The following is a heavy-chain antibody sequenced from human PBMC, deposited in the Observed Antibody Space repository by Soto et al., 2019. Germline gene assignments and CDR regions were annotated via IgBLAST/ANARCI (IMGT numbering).Heavy chain of an antibody. J-gene: IGHJ6*02. CDR3: ARGGPNWDYYFYGMDV. CDR1: GFSFNNYY. V-gene: IGHV3-13*01. Sequence: GGSLRLSCAASGFSFNNYYMHWVRQATGKGLEWVSGIGTAGDTYYPDSVKGRFTISRENAKNSLYLQMNSLRAGDTAVYYCARGGPNWDYYFYGMDVWGQGTTVTVSS. CDR2: IGTAGDT. D-gene: IGHD3-16*01.